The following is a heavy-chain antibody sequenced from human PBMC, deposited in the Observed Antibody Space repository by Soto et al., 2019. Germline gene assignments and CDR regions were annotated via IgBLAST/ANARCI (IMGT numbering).Heavy chain of an antibody. J-gene: IGHJ5*01. CDR3: ARLRGDSWFDF. CDR2: PYYRSRWFN. Sequence: SQPLSLTCAISGASVSSNSATWAWIRQSPSRGLEWLGRPYYRSRWFNDYAGSVKGRITINPDTSNNQFSLHLTSLSPDDTVVYYCARLRGDSWFDFWGQGTRVTVSS. CDR1: GASVSSNSAT. V-gene: IGHV6-1*01.